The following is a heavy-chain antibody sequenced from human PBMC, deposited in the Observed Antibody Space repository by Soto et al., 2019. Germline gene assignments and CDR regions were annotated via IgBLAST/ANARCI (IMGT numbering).Heavy chain of an antibody. V-gene: IGHV1-8*01. CDR2: MNPTSGNT. J-gene: IGHJ5*01. CDR1: GYTFTKYD. Sequence: QVQLVQSGAEVKTPGASVKVSCKASGYTFTKYDMNWVRQAPGQGLEWMGWMNPTSGNTGYAQKFQGRLTMTWDTGIGIAKMELSSLRNEDTAVYYCARSDGHTFNGLDSWGQGALVTVSA. D-gene: IGHD2-2*02. CDR3: ARSDGHTFNGLDS.